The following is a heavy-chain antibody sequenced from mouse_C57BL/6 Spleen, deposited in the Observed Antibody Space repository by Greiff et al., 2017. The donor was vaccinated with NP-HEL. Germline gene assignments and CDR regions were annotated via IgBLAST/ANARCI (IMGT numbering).Heavy chain of an antibody. CDR2: IDPSDSYT. D-gene: IGHD2-5*01. V-gene: IGHV1-50*01. Sequence: QVQLQQPGAELVKPGASVKLSCKASGYTFTSYWMQWVKQRPGQGLEWIGEIDPSDSYTNYNQKFKGKATLTVDTSSSTAYMHLSSLTSEDSAVYYCARKNYSNYFFYAMDYWGQGTSVTVSS. CDR1: GYTFTSYW. CDR3: ARKNYSNYFFYAMDY. J-gene: IGHJ4*01.